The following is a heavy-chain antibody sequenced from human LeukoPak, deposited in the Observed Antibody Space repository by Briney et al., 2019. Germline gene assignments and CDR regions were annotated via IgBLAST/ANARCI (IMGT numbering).Heavy chain of an antibody. CDR3: ASVERITMIVVVITGAFDI. D-gene: IGHD3-22*01. V-gene: IGHV4-39*01. CDR1: GGSISSSSYY. Sequence: PSENLSLTCTVSGGSISSSSYYWGSIRQPPGKGLEWIGSIYYSGSTYYNPSLKSRVTISVDTSKNQFSLKLSSVTAADTAVYYCASVERITMIVVVITGAFDIWGQGTMVTVSS. J-gene: IGHJ3*02. CDR2: IYYSGST.